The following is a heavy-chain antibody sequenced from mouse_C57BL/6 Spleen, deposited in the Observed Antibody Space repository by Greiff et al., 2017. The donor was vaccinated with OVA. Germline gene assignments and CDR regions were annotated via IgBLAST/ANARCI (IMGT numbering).Heavy chain of an antibody. V-gene: IGHV1-54*01. Sequence: QVQLQQSGAELVRPGTSVKVSCKASGYAFTNYLIEWVKQRPGQGLEWIGVINPGSGGTNYNEKFKGKATLTADKSSSTAYMQLSSLTSEDSAVFVWARGGVYWDYWGQGTTLTVSS. J-gene: IGHJ2*01. CDR3: ARGGVYWDY. CDR1: GYAFTNYL. CDR2: INPGSGGT. D-gene: IGHD1-1*01.